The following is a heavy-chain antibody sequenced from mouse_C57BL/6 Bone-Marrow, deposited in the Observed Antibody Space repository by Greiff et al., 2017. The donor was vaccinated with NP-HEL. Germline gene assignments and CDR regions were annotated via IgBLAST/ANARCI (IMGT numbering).Heavy chain of an antibody. D-gene: IGHD3-2*02. CDR3: ARRQLRRYYAMDY. Sequence: VQLQQSVAELVRPGASVKLSCTASGFNIKNTYMHWVKQRPEQGLEWIGRIDPANGSTKYAPQFQGKATITADTSSNTAYLQLSSLTSEDTAIYYCARRQLRRYYAMDYWGQGTSVTVSS. V-gene: IGHV14-3*01. J-gene: IGHJ4*01. CDR1: GFNIKNTY. CDR2: IDPANGST.